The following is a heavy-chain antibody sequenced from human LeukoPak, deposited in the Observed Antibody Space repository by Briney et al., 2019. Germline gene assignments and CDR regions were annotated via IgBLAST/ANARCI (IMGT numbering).Heavy chain of an antibody. J-gene: IGHJ3*02. CDR1: GFSFRSYS. CDR3: ARIPYSSSLTDAFDI. CDR2: ISSSSTYI. Sequence: GGSLRLSCAASGFSFRSYSMNWVRQAPGKGLEWVSFISSSSTYIYYADSMKGRYTISRDNAKNSLFLQMNSLRGEDTAVYYCARIPYSSSLTDAFDIWGQGTMVTVYS. D-gene: IGHD6-6*01. V-gene: IGHV3-21*01.